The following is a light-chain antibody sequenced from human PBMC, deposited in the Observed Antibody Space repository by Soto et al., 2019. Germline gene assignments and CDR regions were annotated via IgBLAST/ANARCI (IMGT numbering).Light chain of an antibody. CDR2: ENN. Sequence: QSVLTQPPSVSAAPGQTVTISCSGSSSNIGKNFVSWYQQLPGTAPQLLIYENNKRPSGIPDLFSGSKSGTSATLGITGLQTGDEADYYCGTWDSSLSAGGIFGTGTKVTVL. CDR3: GTWDSSLSAGGI. CDR1: SSNIGKNF. J-gene: IGLJ1*01. V-gene: IGLV1-51*02.